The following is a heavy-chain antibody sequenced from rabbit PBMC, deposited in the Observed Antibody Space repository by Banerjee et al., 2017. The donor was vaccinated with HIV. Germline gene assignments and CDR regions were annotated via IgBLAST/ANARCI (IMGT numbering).Heavy chain of an antibody. CDR2: IDAGSSGYT. CDR3: ARDGSGWGANFNL. CDR1: RFTLSSYW. V-gene: IGHV1S40*01. J-gene: IGHJ4*01. Sequence: QSLEESGGDLVKPGASLTLPCTASRFTLSSYWMCWVRQAPGKGLEWIACIDAGSSGYTWYANWAKGRFTISKTSSTTVTLQMTSLTAADTATYFCARDGSGWGANFNLWGQGTLVTVS. D-gene: IGHD4-1*01.